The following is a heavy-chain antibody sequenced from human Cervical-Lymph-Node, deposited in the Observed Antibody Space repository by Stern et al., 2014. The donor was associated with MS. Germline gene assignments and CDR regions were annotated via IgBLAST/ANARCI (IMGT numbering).Heavy chain of an antibody. Sequence: QLQLQESGPGLVKPSQTLSLTCTVSGGSISSGGYYWTWIRQHPGKGLEXIGYIFDSGSTYYNPSLKSRLTISIDTSTNQFSLKLSSVNAADTAVYYCARGNYDSRGYNWLDPWGQGTLVTVSS. CDR3: ARGNYDSRGYNWLDP. J-gene: IGHJ5*02. V-gene: IGHV4-31*03. CDR2: IFDSGST. D-gene: IGHD3-22*01. CDR1: GGSISSGGYY.